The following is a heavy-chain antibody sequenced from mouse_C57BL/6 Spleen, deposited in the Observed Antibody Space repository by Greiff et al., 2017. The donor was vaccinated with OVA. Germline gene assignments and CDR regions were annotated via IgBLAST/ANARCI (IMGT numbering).Heavy chain of an antibody. CDR1: GFTFSDYG. CDR2: ISSGSSTI. D-gene: IGHD1-1*01. CDR3: ARPATVVAPDYWYFDV. Sequence: DVKLVESGGGLVKPGGSLKLSCAASGFTFSDYGMHWVRQAPEKGLEWVAYISSGSSTIYYADTVKGRFTISRDNAKNTLFLQMTSLRSEDTAMYYCARPATVVAPDYWYFDVWGTGTTVTVSS. V-gene: IGHV5-17*01. J-gene: IGHJ1*03.